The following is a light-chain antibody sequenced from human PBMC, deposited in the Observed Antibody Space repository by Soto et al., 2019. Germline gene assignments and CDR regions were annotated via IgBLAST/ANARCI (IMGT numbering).Light chain of an antibody. J-gene: IGKJ2*01. Sequence: EIVLTQSPGTLSLSPGERATLSCRASQSVSSSYLAWYQQKPGQAPRLLIYGASSRATGIPDRFSGRGSGTDFTLTTSRLEHEDFAVYYCQQYGSSPYTFGQGTKLEIK. CDR3: QQYGSSPYT. V-gene: IGKV3-20*01. CDR2: GAS. CDR1: QSVSSSY.